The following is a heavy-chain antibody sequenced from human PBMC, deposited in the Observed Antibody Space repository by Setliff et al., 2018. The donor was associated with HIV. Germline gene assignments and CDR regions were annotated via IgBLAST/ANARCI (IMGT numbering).Heavy chain of an antibody. Sequence: PSETLSLTCTVSGGSISSYYWGWIRQPAGKGLEWIGRIYTSGSTHYNPSLKSRVTMSVDTSKNQFYLKLRSVTAADTAVYYCATSPAGEILGSRPFYFDYWGQGTLVTVSS. J-gene: IGHJ4*02. CDR2: IYTSGST. D-gene: IGHD3-10*01. CDR1: GGSISSYY. CDR3: ATSPAGEILGSRPFYFDY. V-gene: IGHV4-4*07.